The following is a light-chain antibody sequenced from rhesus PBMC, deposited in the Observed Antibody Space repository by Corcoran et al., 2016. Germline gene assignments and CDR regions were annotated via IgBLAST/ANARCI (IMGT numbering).Light chain of an antibody. CDR1: QGMSNW. Sequence: DIQMTQSPSSLSASVGDRITITCRASQGMSNWLAWYQQKPGKAPNLLIYRSSNLVTGVPSGFSGGGSGTDFILTISTLQPEDVATYYCPQHDSSPCTFGHGTKVDIK. J-gene: IGKJ1*01. CDR3: PQHDSSPCT. CDR2: RSS. V-gene: IGKV1-69*01.